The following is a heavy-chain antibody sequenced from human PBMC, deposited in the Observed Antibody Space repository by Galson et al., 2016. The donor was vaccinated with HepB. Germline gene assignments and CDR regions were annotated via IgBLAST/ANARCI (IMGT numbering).Heavy chain of an antibody. CDR2: IIPIFGTA. J-gene: IGHJ5*02. V-gene: IGHV1-69*13. D-gene: IGHD1/OR15-1a*01. Sequence: SVKVSCKASGGPFDYYAINWVRQAPGQGLEWMGGIIPIFGTANCAQRFQGRVTFTADESTTTAYMELSSLRSEYTAVYYCAIDLEQRRRFDPWGQGTLVTVSS. CDR1: GGPFDYYA. CDR3: AIDLEQRRRFDP.